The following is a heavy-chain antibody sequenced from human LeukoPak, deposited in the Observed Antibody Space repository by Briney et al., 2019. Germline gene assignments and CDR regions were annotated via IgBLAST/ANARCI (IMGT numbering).Heavy chain of an antibody. CDR1: GYTFTSYS. J-gene: IGHJ4*02. CDR3: ARAKKDGYHGY. V-gene: IGHV1-2*02. CDR2: INPNSGGT. Sequence: ASVKVSCKASGYTFTSYSISWVRQPAAKGLEGMGWINPNSGGTNYAQKFQGRVTMTRDTSISTGYMELSRLRSDDTAVYYCARAKKDGYHGYWGQGTLVTVSP. D-gene: IGHD5-24*01.